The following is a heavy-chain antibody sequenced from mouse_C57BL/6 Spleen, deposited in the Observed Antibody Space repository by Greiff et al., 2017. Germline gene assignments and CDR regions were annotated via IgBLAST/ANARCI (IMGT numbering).Heavy chain of an antibody. CDR3: ARRDCSNSWYFDV. J-gene: IGHJ1*03. V-gene: IGHV1-55*01. CDR1: GYTFTSYW. CDR2: IDPGSGST. D-gene: IGHD2-5*01. Sequence: QVQLQQPGAELVKPGASVKMSCKASGYTFTSYWITWVKQRPGQGLEWIGDIDPGSGSTNYNEKFKSKATLTVDTSSSTAYMQLSSLTSEDSAVYECARRDCSNSWYFDVWGTGTTVTVSS.